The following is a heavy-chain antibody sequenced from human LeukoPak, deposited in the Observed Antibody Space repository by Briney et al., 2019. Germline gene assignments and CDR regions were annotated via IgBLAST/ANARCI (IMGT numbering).Heavy chain of an antibody. J-gene: IGHJ4*02. CDR3: ARETLVVITTGVFYY. CDR2: INHSGST. CDR1: GGSFSGYY. D-gene: IGHD3-22*01. Sequence: SETPSLTCAVHGGSFSGYYWSWIRQPPGKGLEWIGEINHSGSTNYNPSLKSRVTISVDTSKNQFSLKLSSVTAADTAVYYCARETLVVITTGVFYYWGQGTLVTVSS. V-gene: IGHV4-34*01.